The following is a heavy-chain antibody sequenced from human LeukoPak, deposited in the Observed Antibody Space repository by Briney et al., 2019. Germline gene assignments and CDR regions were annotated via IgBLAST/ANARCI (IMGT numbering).Heavy chain of an antibody. V-gene: IGHV3-21*01. CDR2: ISSSSSYI. D-gene: IGHD6-13*01. CDR3: ARGAAAGTGFGAFDI. Sequence: GGSLRLSCAASGFTFSSYSMNWVRQAPGKGLEWVSSISSSSSYIYYADSVKGRFTISRDNAKNSLYLQMNSLRAEDTAVYYCARGAAAGTGFGAFDIWGQGTMVTVSS. J-gene: IGHJ3*02. CDR1: GFTFSSYS.